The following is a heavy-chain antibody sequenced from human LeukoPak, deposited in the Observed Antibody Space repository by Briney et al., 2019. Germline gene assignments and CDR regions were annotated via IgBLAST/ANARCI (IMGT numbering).Heavy chain of an antibody. CDR3: ARAYISGWNGEFDY. Sequence: SETLSLTCIVSGGSVSSGSYYWSWIRQPPGKGLEWIGYIYYSGSTNYSPSLKSRVTISVDTSKNQFSLKLSSVTAADTAVYYCARAYISGWNGEFDYWGQGTLVTVSS. V-gene: IGHV4-61*01. D-gene: IGHD6-19*01. J-gene: IGHJ4*02. CDR2: IYYSGST. CDR1: GGSVSSGSYY.